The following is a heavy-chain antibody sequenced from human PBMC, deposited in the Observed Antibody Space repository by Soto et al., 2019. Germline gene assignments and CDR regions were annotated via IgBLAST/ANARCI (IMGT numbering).Heavy chain of an antibody. D-gene: IGHD6-13*01. CDR3: ARGISIAAAGMGYYYYYMDV. CDR1: GGSISSYY. CDR2: IYYSGST. V-gene: IGHV4-59*01. J-gene: IGHJ6*03. Sequence: SETLSLTCTVSGGSISSYYWSWIRQPPGKGLEWIGYIYYSGSTNYNPSLKSRVTISVDTSQNQFSLKLSSVTAADTAVYYCARGISIAAAGMGYYYYYMDVWGKGTTVTVSS.